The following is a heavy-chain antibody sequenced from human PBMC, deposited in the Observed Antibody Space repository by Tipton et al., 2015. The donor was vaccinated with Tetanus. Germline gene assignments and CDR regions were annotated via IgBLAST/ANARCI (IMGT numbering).Heavy chain of an antibody. CDR1: GYTFTDYY. D-gene: IGHD1-7*01. Sequence: QLVQSGAEVKKPGASVKVSCKASGYTFTDYYMHWVRQAPGQGLEWMGWIDPNSGGTKYTQNFQGRVTMTRDTPTTTVYLELTSLKSDDTAVYYCARDSYVTGTTSHFDFWGQGSLVNVSS. CDR3: ARDSYVTGTTSHFDF. CDR2: IDPNSGGT. V-gene: IGHV1-2*02. J-gene: IGHJ4*02.